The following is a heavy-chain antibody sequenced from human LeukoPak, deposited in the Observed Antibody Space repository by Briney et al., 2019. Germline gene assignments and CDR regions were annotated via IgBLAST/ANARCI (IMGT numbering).Heavy chain of an antibody. J-gene: IGHJ4*02. V-gene: IGHV4-31*03. CDR1: GGSVSSGSYY. CDR2: IYYGGTT. Sequence: SETLSLTCTVSGGSVSSGSYYWSWIRQPPGKGLECIGYIYYGGTTYYNPSLKSRVTISVGTSKNQFSLQLRSVTAADTDVYYCARASRLGELSLGYWGQGTLVTVSS. D-gene: IGHD3-16*02. CDR3: ARASRLGELSLGY.